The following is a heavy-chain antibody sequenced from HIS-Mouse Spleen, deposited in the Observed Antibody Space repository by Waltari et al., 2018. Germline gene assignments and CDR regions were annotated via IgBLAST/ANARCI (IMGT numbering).Heavy chain of an antibody. CDR1: GRSISSSSYY. Sequence: QLQLQESGPGLVKPSETLSLTCTVSGRSISSSSYYWGWLRQPPGKGLEWIGSIYYSGGTYYNPSLKSRVTISVDTSKNQFSLKLSSVTAADTAVYYCAREIPYSSSWYDWYFDLWGRGTLVTVSS. CDR3: AREIPYSSSWYDWYFDL. J-gene: IGHJ2*01. V-gene: IGHV4-39*07. D-gene: IGHD6-13*01. CDR2: IYYSGGT.